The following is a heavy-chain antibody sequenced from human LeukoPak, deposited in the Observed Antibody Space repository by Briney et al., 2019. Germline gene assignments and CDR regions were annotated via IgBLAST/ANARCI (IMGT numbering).Heavy chain of an antibody. J-gene: IGHJ4*02. V-gene: IGHV3-64*01. CDR1: GFTVSSNY. CDR3: ARPAWYCGGDCCDY. D-gene: IGHD2-21*01. CDR2: ISSNGGST. Sequence: GGSLRLSCAASGFTVSSNYMSWVRQAPGKGLEYVSAISSNGGSTYYANSVKGRFTISRDNAKNTLYLQMNSLRAEDTAVYYCARPAWYCGGDCCDYWGQGTLVTVSS.